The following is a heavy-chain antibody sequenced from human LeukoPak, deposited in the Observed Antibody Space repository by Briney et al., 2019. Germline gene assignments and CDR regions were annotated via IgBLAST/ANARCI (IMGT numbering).Heavy chain of an antibody. V-gene: IGHV3-30*18. CDR2: ISYDGSNK. Sequence: GGSLRLSCAASGFTFSSYGMHWVRQAPGKGLEWVAVISYDGSNKYYADSVKGRFTISRDNFKNTLYLQMNSLRAEDTAVYYCAKDRSQQLVRGYYYYGMDVWGQGTTVTVSS. D-gene: IGHD6-6*01. J-gene: IGHJ6*02. CDR1: GFTFSSYG. CDR3: AKDRSQQLVRGYYYYGMDV.